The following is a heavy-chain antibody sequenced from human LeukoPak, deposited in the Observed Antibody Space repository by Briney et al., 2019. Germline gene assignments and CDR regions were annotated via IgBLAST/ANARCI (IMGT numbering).Heavy chain of an antibody. J-gene: IGHJ4*02. CDR3: AKDMALWFGELSAPLFDY. CDR2: ISWNSGSI. V-gene: IGHV3-9*01. CDR1: GFTFDDYA. D-gene: IGHD3-10*01. Sequence: PGGSLRLSCAASGFTFDDYAMHWVRQAPGKGLEWVSGISWNSGSIGYADSVKGRFTISRDNAKNSLCLQMNSLRAEDTALYYCAKDMALWFGELSAPLFDYWGQGTLVTVSS.